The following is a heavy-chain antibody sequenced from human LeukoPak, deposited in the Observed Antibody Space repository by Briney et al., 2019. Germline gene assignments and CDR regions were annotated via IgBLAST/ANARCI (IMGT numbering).Heavy chain of an antibody. Sequence: GGSLRLSCEASGFTFSSYSMNWVRQAPGKGLEWISYISTSTTTIYYANSVKGRFTISRDNAKKSLYLQMNSLRAEGTAVYYCAREGGYCTNGVCYRRFYFDYWGQGPRSPSPQ. J-gene: IGHJ4*02. CDR3: AREGGYCTNGVCYRRFYFDY. CDR1: GFTFSSYS. D-gene: IGHD2-8*01. CDR2: ISTSTTTI. V-gene: IGHV3-48*01.